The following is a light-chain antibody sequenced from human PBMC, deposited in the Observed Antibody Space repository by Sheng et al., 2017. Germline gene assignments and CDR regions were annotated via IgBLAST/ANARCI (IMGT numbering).Light chain of an antibody. V-gene: IGKV3-11*01. CDR1: QSVSRY. CDR3: QQRANWPPLT. CDR2: DAS. J-gene: IGKJ4*01. Sequence: EIVLTQSPATLSLSPGGVEPPSPGRASQSVSRYLAWYQQKPGQAPRLLXYDASNRATGIPARFSGSGSGTDFTLTISSLEPEDFAVYYCQQRANWPPLTFGGGTKVEIK.